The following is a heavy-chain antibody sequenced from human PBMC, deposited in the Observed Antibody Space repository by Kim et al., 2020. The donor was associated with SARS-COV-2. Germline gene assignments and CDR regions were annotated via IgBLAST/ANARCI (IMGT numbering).Heavy chain of an antibody. D-gene: IGHD4-17*01. Sequence: APKVQGRVTITADKSTSTAYMELSSLRSEDTAVYYCAREFPTTVTTGFDYWGQGTLVTVSS. J-gene: IGHJ4*02. CDR3: AREFPTTVTTGFDY. V-gene: IGHV1-69*04.